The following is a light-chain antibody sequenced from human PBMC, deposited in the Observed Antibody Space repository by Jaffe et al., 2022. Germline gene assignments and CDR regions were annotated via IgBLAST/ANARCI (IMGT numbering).Light chain of an antibody. CDR1: SSDVGGYNY. CDR2: DVS. CDR3: SSYTTSSTLV. Sequence: QSALTQPASVSASPGQSITISCTGTSSDVGGYNYVSWYQQHPGKAPKLMIYDVSYRPSGVSNRFSGSKSGNTASLTISGLQAEDEADYYCSSYTTSSTLVFGGGTKLTVL. J-gene: IGLJ3*02. V-gene: IGLV2-14*03.